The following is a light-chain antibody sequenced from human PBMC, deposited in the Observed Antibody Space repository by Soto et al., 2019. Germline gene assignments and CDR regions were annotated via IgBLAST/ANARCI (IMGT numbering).Light chain of an antibody. J-gene: IGLJ2*01. CDR2: GNS. V-gene: IGLV1-40*01. Sequence: VVTQPPSVSGAPGQRVTISCTGSSSNIGAGYDVHWYQQLPGTAPKLLIYGNSNRPSGVPDRFSGSKSGTSASLAITGLQAEDEADYYCQSYDSSLSAVVFGGGTKLT. CDR3: QSYDSSLSAVV. CDR1: SSNIGAGYD.